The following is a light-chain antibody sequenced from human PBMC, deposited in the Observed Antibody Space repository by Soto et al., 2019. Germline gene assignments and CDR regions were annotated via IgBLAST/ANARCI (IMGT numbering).Light chain of an antibody. CDR1: SSDVGSYNL. Sequence: QSALTQPASVSGSPGQSITISCTGTSSDVGSYNLVSWYQQHPGKAPKVLIYEDSKRPSGVSDHFSASKSGNTASLTISGLQADDEADYYCCSYTSSSTVVFGGGTKLTVL. V-gene: IGLV2-14*02. CDR3: CSYTSSSTVV. J-gene: IGLJ2*01. CDR2: EDS.